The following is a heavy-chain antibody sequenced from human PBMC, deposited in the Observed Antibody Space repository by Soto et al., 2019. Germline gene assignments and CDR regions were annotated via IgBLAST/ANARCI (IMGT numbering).Heavy chain of an antibody. V-gene: IGHV3-48*03. CDR1: GFTFSKYE. CDR3: ARVRIFGVPGWFDP. Sequence: PGGSLRLSCAASGFTFSKYEMNWVRQAPGKGLEWVSYISSSGTTIYYADSVKGRFTISRDNAKNSLYLQMNSLRAEDTAVYHCARVRIFGVPGWFDPWGQGTLVTVS. CDR2: ISSSGTTI. D-gene: IGHD3-3*01. J-gene: IGHJ5*02.